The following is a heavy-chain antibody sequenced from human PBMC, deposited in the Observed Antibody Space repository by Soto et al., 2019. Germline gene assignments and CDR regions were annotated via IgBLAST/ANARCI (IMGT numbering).Heavy chain of an antibody. CDR2: MFHSGKT. D-gene: IGHD2-2*01. CDR1: GYSISSGYY. CDR3: ARGHIVVVPTVGWFDP. J-gene: IGHJ5*02. V-gene: IGHV4-38-2*01. Sequence: SETLSLTCAVSGYSISSGYYWGWVRQPPGKGLEWLGSMFHSGKTYYNPSLKSRLTISVDTSKNQFSLKLNSVTAADTAVYYCARGHIVVVPTVGWFDPWGQGTLVTVSS.